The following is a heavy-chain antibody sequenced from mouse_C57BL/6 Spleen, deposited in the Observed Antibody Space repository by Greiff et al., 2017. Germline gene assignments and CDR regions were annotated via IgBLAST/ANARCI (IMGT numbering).Heavy chain of an antibody. CDR3: ARTTAVEGAMDY. CDR2: INPSTGGT. J-gene: IGHJ4*01. D-gene: IGHD1-1*01. V-gene: IGHV1-42*01. CDR1: GYSFTGYY. Sequence: VQLKQSGPELVKPGASVKISCKASGYSFTGYYMNWVKQSPERSLEWIGEINPSTGGTTYNQKFKAKATLTVDKSSSTAYMQLKSLTSEDSAVYYCARTTAVEGAMDYWGQGTSVTVSS.